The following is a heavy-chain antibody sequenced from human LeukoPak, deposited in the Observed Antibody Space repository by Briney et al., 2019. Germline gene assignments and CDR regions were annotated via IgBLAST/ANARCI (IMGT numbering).Heavy chain of an antibody. D-gene: IGHD3-22*01. CDR1: GYTFTSYY. CDR2: INPSGGST. CDR3: ARDLGYHDSSGYS. Sequence: ASVKVSCKASGYTFTSYYMHWVRQAPGQGLEWMGIINPSGGSTSYAQKFQGRVTMTTDTSTSTAYMELRSLRSDDTAVYYCARDLGYHDSSGYSWGQGTLVTVSS. J-gene: IGHJ4*02. V-gene: IGHV1-46*01.